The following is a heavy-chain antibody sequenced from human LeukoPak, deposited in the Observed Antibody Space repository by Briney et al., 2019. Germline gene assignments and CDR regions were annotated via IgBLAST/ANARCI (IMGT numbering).Heavy chain of an antibody. CDR2: INPDNGNT. Sequence: VSVKVSCKTSGYTFNSHGISWVRQAPGQGLEWMGWINPDNGNTNYAQKLQGRVTMTTDTSTTTAYMELRSLTSDDTAVYYCARDRGTGSGSRSWFDPWGQGTLVTVS. V-gene: IGHV1-18*01. D-gene: IGHD3-10*01. J-gene: IGHJ5*02. CDR3: ARDRGTGSGSRSWFDP. CDR1: GYTFNSHG.